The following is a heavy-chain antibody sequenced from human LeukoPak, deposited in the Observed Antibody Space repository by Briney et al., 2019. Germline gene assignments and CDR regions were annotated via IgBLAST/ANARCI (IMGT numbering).Heavy chain of an antibody. V-gene: IGHV3-7*01. J-gene: IGHJ4*02. CDR3: ARDTDGSLDY. Sequence: GGSLRLSCVASGFTFRGHWMNWVRQAPGQGMEWVANINTDGSGKYHVDSVQGRFTISRDNAKNSLYLQMNSLRAEDTAVYYCARDTDGSLDYWGQGILVTVAS. D-gene: IGHD1-26*01. CDR1: GFTFRGHW. CDR2: INTDGSGK.